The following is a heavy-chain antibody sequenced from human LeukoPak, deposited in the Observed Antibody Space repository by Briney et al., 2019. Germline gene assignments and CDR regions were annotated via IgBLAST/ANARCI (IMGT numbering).Heavy chain of an antibody. Sequence: PSETLSLTCAVYGGSFSGYYWGWVRQPPGKGLEWIGDIFYSGSTYYSPSLKSRVTISLDTSRNQFSLKLNSVTAADTAVYYCAKSNGYGLVDIWGQGTMVSVSS. J-gene: IGHJ3*02. CDR2: IFYSGST. CDR1: GGSFSGYY. CDR3: AKSNGYGLVDI. V-gene: IGHV4-34*12. D-gene: IGHD3-10*01.